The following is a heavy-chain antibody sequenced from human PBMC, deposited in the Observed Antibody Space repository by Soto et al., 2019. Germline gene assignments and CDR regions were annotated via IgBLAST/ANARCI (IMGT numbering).Heavy chain of an antibody. Sequence: EVQLLESGGGLVQPGGSLRLSCASSGFTFSSYAMSWVRQAPGKGLEWVSAMSGSGVTIYYADSVKGRFTISRDSSQNTLYLQMNSLRAEDTAVYYCAKLFSSNWYSDYWGQGTLVTVSS. CDR1: GFTFSSYA. CDR3: AKLFSSNWYSDY. V-gene: IGHV3-23*01. D-gene: IGHD6-13*01. CDR2: MSGSGVTI. J-gene: IGHJ4*02.